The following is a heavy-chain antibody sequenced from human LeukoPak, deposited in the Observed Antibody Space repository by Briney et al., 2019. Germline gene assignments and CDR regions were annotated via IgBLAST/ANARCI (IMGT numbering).Heavy chain of an antibody. CDR1: GFTFSDHY. J-gene: IGHJ4*02. CDR2: SRNKANSYTT. Sequence: PGGSLRLSCVASGFTFSDHYMDWVRQTPGKGLEWVGRSRNKANSYTTEYAASVKGRFSISRDDSKNSLFLQMNSLKTDDTAVYYCTRASLSGSYFSYWGQGALVTVSS. D-gene: IGHD1-26*01. V-gene: IGHV3-72*01. CDR3: TRASLSGSYFSY.